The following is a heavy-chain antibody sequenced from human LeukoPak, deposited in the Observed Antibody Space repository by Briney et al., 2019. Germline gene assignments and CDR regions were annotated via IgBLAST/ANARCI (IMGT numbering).Heavy chain of an antibody. CDR3: ARDRTRPPYYYDNSGYYPIDY. CDR2: MNPSSGNT. V-gene: IGHV1-8*01. J-gene: IGHJ4*02. Sequence: GASVKVSCKASGYTFSSYDINWVRQATGQGLEWMGWMNPSSGNTGYAPKFQGRVTMTRNTAVNTAYMELSRLTFEDTAVYYCARDRTRPPYYYDNSGYYPIDYWGQGTLITVSS. CDR1: GYTFSSYD. D-gene: IGHD3-22*01.